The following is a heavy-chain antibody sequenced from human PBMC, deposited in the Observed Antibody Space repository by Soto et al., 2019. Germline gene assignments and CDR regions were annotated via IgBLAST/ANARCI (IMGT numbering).Heavy chain of an antibody. CDR3: ASDQLDRIKPRETRYFDG. CDR2: IWYDGSSK. Sequence: PGGSLRLSCSASGFTFSHYGMHWVRQAPGKGLEWVAVIWYDGSSKFYADSVKGRFTISRDNSKDTLYLEMSSLRADDTAVYYCASDQLDRIKPRETRYFDGWGQGTMVTVSS. D-gene: IGHD3-3*01. J-gene: IGHJ4*02. V-gene: IGHV3-33*01. CDR1: GFTFSHYG.